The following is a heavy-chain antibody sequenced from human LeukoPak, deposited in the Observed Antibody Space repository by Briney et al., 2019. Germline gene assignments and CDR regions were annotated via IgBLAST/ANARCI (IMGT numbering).Heavy chain of an antibody. D-gene: IGHD1-20*01. CDR3: FFPGVTGKVY. CDR1: GFTFSSYG. Sequence: GRSLRLSCAASGFTFSSYGMHWVRQAPGKGLEWVAVIWYDGSNKYYADSVKGRFTISRDNSKNTLYLQMNSLRAEDTAVYYCFFPGVTGKVYWGQGTLVSVSS. CDR2: IWYDGSNK. V-gene: IGHV3-33*01. J-gene: IGHJ4*02.